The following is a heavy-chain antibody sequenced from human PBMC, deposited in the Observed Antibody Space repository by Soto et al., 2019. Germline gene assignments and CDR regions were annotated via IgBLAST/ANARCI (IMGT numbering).Heavy chain of an antibody. CDR1: GFTFSNYA. Sequence: QVQLVESGGGVVQPGRSLRLSCAASGFTFSNYAMHWVRQGPGKGLEWVAVISPDGSNKYYADSVKGRFTISRDNSKNTLYRQRNRRRAEDTAVYYCARAVMIVVVITPDAFDIWGQGTMVTVSS. CDR3: ARAVMIVVVITPDAFDI. CDR2: ISPDGSNK. V-gene: IGHV3-30-3*01. J-gene: IGHJ3*02. D-gene: IGHD3-22*01.